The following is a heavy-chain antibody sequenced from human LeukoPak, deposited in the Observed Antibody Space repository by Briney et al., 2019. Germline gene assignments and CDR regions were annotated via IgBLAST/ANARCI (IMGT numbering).Heavy chain of an antibody. CDR3: ARDTTGTTGTTGECDY. Sequence: ASVKVSCKASGGAFSSYTISWVRQAPGQGLEWMGRIIPILGIANYAQKFQGRVTITADKSTSTAYMELSSLRSEDTAVYYCARDTTGTTGTTGECDYWGQGTLVTVSS. D-gene: IGHD1-1*01. CDR2: IIPILGIA. J-gene: IGHJ4*02. V-gene: IGHV1-69*04. CDR1: GGAFSSYT.